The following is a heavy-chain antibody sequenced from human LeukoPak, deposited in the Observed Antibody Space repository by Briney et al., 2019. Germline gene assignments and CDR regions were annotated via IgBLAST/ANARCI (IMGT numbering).Heavy chain of an antibody. J-gene: IGHJ5*02. CDR1: GFTFSSYA. V-gene: IGHV3-30-3*01. CDR3: ARDGGGYCSSTSCYPYRWFDP. CDR2: ISYDGSNK. Sequence: GGSLRLSCAASGFTFSSYAMHWVRQAPGKGLEWVAVISYDGSNKYYADSVKGRFTISRDNSKNTLYLQVNSLRAEDTAVYYCARDGGGYCSSTSCYPYRWFDPWGQGTLVTVSS. D-gene: IGHD2-2*01.